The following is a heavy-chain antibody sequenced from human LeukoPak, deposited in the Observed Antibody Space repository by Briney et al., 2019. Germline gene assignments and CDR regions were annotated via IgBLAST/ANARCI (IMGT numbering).Heavy chain of an antibody. CDR2: ISGDGGST. CDR3: AREQPAGSTDY. V-gene: IGHV3-64*01. CDR1: GFVFNTYS. D-gene: IGHD2-2*01. J-gene: IGHJ4*02. Sequence: PGGSLRLSCAASGFVFNTYSMHWFRQAPGKGLECVSAISGDGGSTYYANSEKGRFTISRDNSKNTLYLQMGSLRPDDTALYYCAREQPAGSTDYWGQGTLVTVSS.